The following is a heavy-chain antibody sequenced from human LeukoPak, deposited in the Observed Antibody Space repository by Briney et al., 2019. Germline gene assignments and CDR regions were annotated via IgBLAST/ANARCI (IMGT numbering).Heavy chain of an antibody. Sequence: SGPTLVKPTQTLTLTCTFSGFALSTRGMCVGWIRQPPGKALEWLARIDWDDAKHYKTSLKTRLTISKDTSKNQVVLTMTNMDPVDTATYYCARLINWNHLYYFDYWGQGTLVTVSS. V-gene: IGHV2-70*11. CDR1: GFALSTRGMC. D-gene: IGHD1-1*01. J-gene: IGHJ4*02. CDR2: IDWDDAK. CDR3: ARLINWNHLYYFDY.